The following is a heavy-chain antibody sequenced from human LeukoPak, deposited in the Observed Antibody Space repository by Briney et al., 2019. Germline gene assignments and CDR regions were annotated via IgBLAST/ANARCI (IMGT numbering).Heavy chain of an antibody. CDR3: ARHVYCSSTSCYYSEYFQH. CDR2: IYHSGRT. J-gene: IGHJ1*01. V-gene: IGHV4-38-2*01. Sequence: PSETLSLTCAVSGYTISSGYYWGWFRQPPRKGLEWIGSIYHSGRTYYNPSLKSRVTISVDTSKNQFSLKLSSVTAADTAVYYCARHVYCSSTSCYYSEYFQHWGQGTLVTVSS. D-gene: IGHD2-2*01. CDR1: GYTISSGYY.